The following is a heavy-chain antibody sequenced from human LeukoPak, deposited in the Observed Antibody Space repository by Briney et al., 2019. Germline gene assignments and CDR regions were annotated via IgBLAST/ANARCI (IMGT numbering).Heavy chain of an antibody. CDR2: IIPIFGTA. CDR3: ATIDTAMVIGYYYYYGMDV. V-gene: IGHV1-69*13. J-gene: IGHJ6*02. D-gene: IGHD5-18*01. Sequence: EASVKVSCKASGGTFSSYAISWVRQAPGQGLEWMGGIIPIFGTANYAQKFQGRVTITADESTSTAYMELSSLRSQNMALYYCATIDTAMVIGYYYYYGMDVWGQGTTVTVSS. CDR1: GGTFSSYA.